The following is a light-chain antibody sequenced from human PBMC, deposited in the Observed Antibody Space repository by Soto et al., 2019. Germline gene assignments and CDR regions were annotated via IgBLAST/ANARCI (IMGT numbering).Light chain of an antibody. CDR2: GAS. V-gene: IGKV3-15*01. CDR1: QSVSSN. Sequence: EIVMTQSPATLSVSLGERATLSCRASQSVSSNVAWYQLKPGQAPRLLICGASTRATGIPARFSGRGSGTDFTRTISSLQSEDFAVYYWQQYNNWPTWTFGQGTKVDIK. CDR3: QQYNNWPTWT. J-gene: IGKJ1*01.